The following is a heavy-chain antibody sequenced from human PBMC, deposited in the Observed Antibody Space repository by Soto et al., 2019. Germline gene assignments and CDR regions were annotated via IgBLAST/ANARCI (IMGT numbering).Heavy chain of an antibody. J-gene: IGHJ5*02. CDR2: IYSGGST. Sequence: GGSLRLSCAASGFTVSSNYMSWVRQAPGKGLEWVSVIYSGGSTYYAGSVKGRFTISRDNSKNTLYLQMNSLRAEDTAVYYCARDLSWSFDPWGQGTLVTVSS. D-gene: IGHD6-13*01. CDR1: GFTVSSNY. CDR3: ARDLSWSFDP. V-gene: IGHV3-66*01.